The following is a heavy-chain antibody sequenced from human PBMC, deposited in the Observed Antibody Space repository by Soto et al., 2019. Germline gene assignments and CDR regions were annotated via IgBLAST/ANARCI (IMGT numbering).Heavy chain of an antibody. V-gene: IGHV4-59*01. J-gene: IGHJ4*02. CDR1: GGSISNYY. CDR2: IYYSGST. CDR3: ARRGSGSYSDY. Sequence: SETLSLTCTVSGGSISNYYWTWIRQPPGKGLEWIGYIYYSGSTNYNPSLKSRVTISVDTSKNQFSLKLSSVTAADTAVYYCARRGSGSYSDYWGQGTLVTVSS. D-gene: IGHD3-10*01.